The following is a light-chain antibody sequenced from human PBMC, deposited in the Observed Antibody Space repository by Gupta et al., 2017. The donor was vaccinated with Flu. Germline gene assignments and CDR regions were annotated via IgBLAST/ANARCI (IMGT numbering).Light chain of an antibody. V-gene: IGKV1-39*01. Sequence: DIQMTQSPSSLSASVGDRVTITCRASQSVSTYLNWYQQKPGKAPKVLIYFASTLQSGVPSRFSGSGSGTDFTLTISRLQPEDFATYYCQDRDRLPFNFGQGTKMDIK. CDR3: QDRDRLPFN. CDR2: FAS. J-gene: IGKJ2*01. CDR1: QSVSTY.